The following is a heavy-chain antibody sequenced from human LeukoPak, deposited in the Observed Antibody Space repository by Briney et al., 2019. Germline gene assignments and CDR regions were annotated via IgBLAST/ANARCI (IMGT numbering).Heavy chain of an antibody. D-gene: IGHD6-6*01. CDR3: AKGLSSSSKFDY. Sequence: GVSLRLSCAASGFTFSSYAMSWVRQAPGKGREWVSDISGSGGSTYYADSVKGRFTISRDNSKNTLYLQMNSLRAEDTAVYYCAKGLSSSSKFDYWGQGTLVTVSS. CDR1: GFTFSSYA. J-gene: IGHJ4*02. CDR2: ISGSGGST. V-gene: IGHV3-23*01.